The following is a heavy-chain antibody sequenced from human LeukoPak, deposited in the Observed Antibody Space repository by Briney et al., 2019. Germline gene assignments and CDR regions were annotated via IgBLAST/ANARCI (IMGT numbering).Heavy chain of an antibody. D-gene: IGHD1-1*01. CDR2: IYNDGST. CDR3: ARDRPYGATGDLDY. V-gene: IGHV3-53*01. Sequence: PGGSLRLSCVTSGFSVSRNYMNWVRQAPGKGLEWVSVIYNDGSTYYGDSVKGRFTISRDTSKNTLYLQMNSLRAEDTAVYYCARDRPYGATGDLDYWGQGTLVTVSS. CDR1: GFSVSRNY. J-gene: IGHJ4*02.